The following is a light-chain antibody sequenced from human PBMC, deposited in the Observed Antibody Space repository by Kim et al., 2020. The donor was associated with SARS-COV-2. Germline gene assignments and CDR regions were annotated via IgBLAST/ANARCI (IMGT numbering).Light chain of an antibody. CDR1: QNIDTY. CDR3: QQRNSWPPAVT. J-gene: IGKJ4*01. Sequence: PGERATLSCRASQNIDTYLAWYQQRPGQAPRLLVYDASNRATGVPDRFSGSGSGTDFTLTISSLEPEDFSLYYCQQRNSWPPAVTFGGGTKVDI. CDR2: DAS. V-gene: IGKV3-11*01.